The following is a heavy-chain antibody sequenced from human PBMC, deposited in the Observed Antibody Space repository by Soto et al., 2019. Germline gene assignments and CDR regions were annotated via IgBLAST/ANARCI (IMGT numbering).Heavy chain of an antibody. J-gene: IGHJ3*01. CDR1: GFTFSSSE. CDR2: IHPGGQTI. D-gene: IGHD2-15*01. CDR3: ARRGSR. V-gene: IGHV3-48*03. Sequence: ESGGGLVQPGGSLRLSCAASGFTFSSSEMYWVRQAPGKGLEWISYIHPGGQTIFYAESVKGRFTISRDNAKHSVYLQMNSLRAEDTAVYYCARRGSRWGRGTKVTVSS.